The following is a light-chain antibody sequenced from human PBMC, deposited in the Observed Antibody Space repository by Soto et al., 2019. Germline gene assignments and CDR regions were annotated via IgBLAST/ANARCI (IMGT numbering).Light chain of an antibody. V-gene: IGKV1-39*01. CDR1: QSISTY. Sequence: DMQVTQSPSSLSASVGDRVTITCRASQSISTYLNWYQQKPGKAPKLLIYAASSLQSGVPSRFSGSGSGTDFTLTISSLQPEDFATYYCLQDYNYPWTFGQGTKVEIK. CDR2: AAS. CDR3: LQDYNYPWT. J-gene: IGKJ1*01.